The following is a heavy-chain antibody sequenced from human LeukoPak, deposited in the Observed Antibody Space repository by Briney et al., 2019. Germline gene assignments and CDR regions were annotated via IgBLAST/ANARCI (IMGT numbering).Heavy chain of an antibody. V-gene: IGHV3-23*01. CDR1: GFTFGSYA. Sequence: GGSLRLSCAASGFTFGSYAMSWVRQAPGKGLEWVSAISGSGDNTYYADSVKGRFTISRDNAKNTLYLRMNSLRAEDTAVYYCARGYYYGSGFADYYGMDVWGQGTTVTVSS. CDR2: ISGSGDNT. D-gene: IGHD3-10*01. J-gene: IGHJ6*02. CDR3: ARGYYYGSGFADYYGMDV.